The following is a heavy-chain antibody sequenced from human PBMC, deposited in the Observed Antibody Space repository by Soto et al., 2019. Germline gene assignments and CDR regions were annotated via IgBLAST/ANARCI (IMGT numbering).Heavy chain of an antibody. J-gene: IGHJ4*02. D-gene: IGHD5-18*01. CDR3: ARSGYSFAWGY. CDR1: GILVNSAY. V-gene: IGHV3-53*01. CDR2: INSDGST. Sequence: EVQLVESGGGLIPPGGSLRLSCAASGILVNSAYMTWVRQAPGKGLEWLSMINSDGSTLYAESVKGRFTISRDNSKNRLDLQMNSLRAEDTAMYYCARSGYSFAWGYWGQGTLVIVTS.